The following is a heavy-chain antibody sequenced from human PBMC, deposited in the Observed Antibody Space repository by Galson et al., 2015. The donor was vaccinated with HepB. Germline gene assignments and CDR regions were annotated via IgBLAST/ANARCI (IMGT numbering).Heavy chain of an antibody. Sequence: SVKVSCKASGYSFTNYAMNWVRQAPGQGLEWMGWINTNTGNPAYAQGFTGRFVFSLDTSVSTAYLQIGNLKTEDTAVYYCARGTTYFFGSGSSPPGYWGQGTLVTVSS. CDR3: ARGTTYFFGSGSSPPGY. CDR2: INTNTGNP. V-gene: IGHV7-4-1*01. CDR1: GYSFTNYA. D-gene: IGHD3-10*01. J-gene: IGHJ4*02.